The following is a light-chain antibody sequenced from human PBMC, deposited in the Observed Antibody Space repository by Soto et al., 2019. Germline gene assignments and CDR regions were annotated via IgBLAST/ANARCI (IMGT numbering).Light chain of an antibody. CDR2: DAS. J-gene: IGKJ4*01. CDR3: QQRNSWPLT. CDR1: QSVSSY. V-gene: IGKV3-11*01. Sequence: ILMPPSPASQSASPGERATLSCRASQSVSSYLAWYQRKPGQAPRLLIYDASDRATGIPARFSGSGSGTDFTLTISSLEPEDFAVYYCQQRNSWPLTFGGGTKVDI.